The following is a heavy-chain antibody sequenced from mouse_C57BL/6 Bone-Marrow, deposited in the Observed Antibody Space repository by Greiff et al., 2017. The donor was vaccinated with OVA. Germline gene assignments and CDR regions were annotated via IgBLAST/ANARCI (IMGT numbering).Heavy chain of an antibody. CDR3: ARRGSNYVYFDY. CDR2: INPNYGTT. V-gene: IGHV1-39*01. D-gene: IGHD2-5*01. Sequence: VQLQQSGPELVKPGASVKISCKASGYSFTDYNMNWVKQSNGKSLEWIGVINPNYGTTSYNQKFKDKATLTADKSSSTAYMQLSSLTYEDSAVYYCARRGSNYVYFDYWGQGTTLTVSS. J-gene: IGHJ2*01. CDR1: GYSFTDYN.